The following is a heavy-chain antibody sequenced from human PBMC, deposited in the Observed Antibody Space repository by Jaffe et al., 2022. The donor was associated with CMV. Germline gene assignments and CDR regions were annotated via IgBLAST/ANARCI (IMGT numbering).Heavy chain of an antibody. J-gene: IGHJ4*02. Sequence: EVQLVESGGGLVKPGGSLRLSCAASGFTFSSYSMNWVRQAPGKGLEWVSSISSSSSYIYYADSVKGRFTISRDNAKNSLYLQMNSLRAEDTAVYYCAREGFYYDSSGTGGKFDYWGQGTLVTVSS. CDR3: AREGFYYDSSGTGGKFDY. D-gene: IGHD3-22*01. CDR1: GFTFSSYS. CDR2: ISSSSSYI. V-gene: IGHV3-21*01.